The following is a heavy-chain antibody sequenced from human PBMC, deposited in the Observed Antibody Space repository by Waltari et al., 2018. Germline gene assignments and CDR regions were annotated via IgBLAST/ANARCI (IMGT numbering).Heavy chain of an antibody. CDR3: AMTDGYNFGVND. Sequence: QVRLQESGPGLVKPSETLSLTCTVSGGSISSYYWSWIRQPPGKGLEWIWYIYYSGSTYYNPSLESRVTLSVDTSKNHFSLNLSSVTAADTAMYYCAMTDGYNFGVNDWGQGTLVIVSS. CDR2: IYYSGST. D-gene: IGHD5-12*01. V-gene: IGHV4-59*01. CDR1: GGSISSYY. J-gene: IGHJ4*02.